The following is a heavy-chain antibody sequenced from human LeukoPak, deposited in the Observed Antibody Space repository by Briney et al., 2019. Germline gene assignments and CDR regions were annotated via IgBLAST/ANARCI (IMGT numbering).Heavy chain of an antibody. CDR2: ISTSSSYI. Sequence: GGSLRLSCAASGFTISNNYIRWLRQAPGKGLEWVSFISTSSSYIHNADSVKGRFTISRDNAENSLYLQMNSLRAEDTAVYYCARAAIAAARIYYMDVWGKGTTVTVSS. J-gene: IGHJ6*03. D-gene: IGHD6-13*01. V-gene: IGHV3-11*06. CDR3: ARAAIAAARIYYMDV. CDR1: GFTISNNY.